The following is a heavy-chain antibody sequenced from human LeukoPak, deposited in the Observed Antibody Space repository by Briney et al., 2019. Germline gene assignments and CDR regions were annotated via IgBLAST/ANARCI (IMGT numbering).Heavy chain of an antibody. CDR2: IYYSVST. V-gene: IGHV4-59*08. CDR3: ARREGYYGSGSRYNWFDP. CDR1: GGLISSYY. D-gene: IGHD3-10*01. Sequence: SETLSLTCIVSGGLISSYYWSWIRPPPERGLEWVGSIYYSVSTNYNPSLKSRVTISVDTSKNQFSLKLSSVTAADTAVYYCARREGYYGSGSRYNWFDPWGQRTPVTVSS. J-gene: IGHJ5*02.